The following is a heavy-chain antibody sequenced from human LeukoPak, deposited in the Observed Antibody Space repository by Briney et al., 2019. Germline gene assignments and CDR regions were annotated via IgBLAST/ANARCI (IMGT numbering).Heavy chain of an antibody. Sequence: GGSLRLSCTTSGFTFDFYAMHWVRQALGKGLEWVAVMAYDGRYRYYADSAKGRFTISRDNSKRTLYLEMSSLRPEDTALYYCARSELYYGSESYYHLDYWGHGTLVTVSS. J-gene: IGHJ4*01. V-gene: IGHV3-30*03. CDR1: GFTFDFYA. CDR3: ARSELYYGSESYYHLDY. CDR2: MAYDGRYR. D-gene: IGHD3-10*01.